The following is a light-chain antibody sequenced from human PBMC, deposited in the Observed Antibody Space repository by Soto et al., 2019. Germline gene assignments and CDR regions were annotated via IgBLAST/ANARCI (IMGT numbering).Light chain of an antibody. V-gene: IGKV1-12*01. CDR3: RQTYSTPPAT. CDR1: QGISSW. J-gene: IGKJ5*01. CDR2: AAS. Sequence: IQMTQAQPSVSASVGDRFTVTCRASQGISSWLAWYQQKPGKAPKLMIYAASSLQSGVPSRFSGSGSGTDSPLTISRLPHEDFAPYYCRQTYSTPPATFGQGTRLETK.